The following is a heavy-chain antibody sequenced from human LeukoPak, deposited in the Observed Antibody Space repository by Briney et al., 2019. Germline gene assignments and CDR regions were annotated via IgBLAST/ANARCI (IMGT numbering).Heavy chain of an antibody. V-gene: IGHV3-23*01. Sequence: GGSLRLSCAASGFTSNNYALSWVRQAPGKGLDWVSAIVGSGGSTFYADSVKGRFTISRDNSKDTLYLQMNSLRVEDTAVYFCARYVIRGLFDYWGQGTLVTVSS. J-gene: IGHJ4*02. D-gene: IGHD3-10*01. CDR2: IVGSGGST. CDR3: ARYVIRGLFDY. CDR1: GFTSNNYA.